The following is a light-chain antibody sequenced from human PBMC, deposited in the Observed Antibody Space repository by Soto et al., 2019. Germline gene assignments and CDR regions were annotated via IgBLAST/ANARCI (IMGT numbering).Light chain of an antibody. J-gene: IGKJ4*01. CDR1: QSVSSN. Sequence: IVMTQSPATLSVSPGERVTLSCRASQSVSSNVAWYQQKPGQAPRLLFYGASSRATGIPGRFSGGGSGTEFTLTFSSLQSEDFAVYYCQQYNSWLTFGGGTKVEIK. V-gene: IGKV3-15*01. CDR3: QQYNSWLT. CDR2: GAS.